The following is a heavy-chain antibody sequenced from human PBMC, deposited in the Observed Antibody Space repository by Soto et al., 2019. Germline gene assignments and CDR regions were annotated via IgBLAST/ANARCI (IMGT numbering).Heavy chain of an antibody. CDR3: AIEAWRTPRYHYPGLDD. V-gene: IGHV1-8*01. Sequence: ASVKVSCKASGYTFTSYDINWVRQATGQGLEWMGWMNPNSGNTGYAQKFQGRVTMTRNTSISTAYMELSSLRSEDTAVYYWAIEAWRTPRYHYPGLDDWGQGTTVTVSS. J-gene: IGHJ6*02. D-gene: IGHD1-1*01. CDR1: GYTFTSYD. CDR2: MNPNSGNT.